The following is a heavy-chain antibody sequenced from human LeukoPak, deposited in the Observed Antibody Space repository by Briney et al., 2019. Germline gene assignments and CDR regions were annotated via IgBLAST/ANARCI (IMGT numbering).Heavy chain of an antibody. Sequence: GGSLRLSCKTSGFNFGDYALTWVRQAPGKGVEWVGFMRSKAYGGTKQYAASVKGRFIISGDDSQSIAFLQMNNLKTEDTAVYFCSRGFISNWLNSFDYWGQGTPVTVSS. D-gene: IGHD6-13*01. J-gene: IGHJ4*02. CDR1: GFNFGDYA. V-gene: IGHV3-49*04. CDR2: MRSKAYGGTK. CDR3: SRGFISNWLNSFDY.